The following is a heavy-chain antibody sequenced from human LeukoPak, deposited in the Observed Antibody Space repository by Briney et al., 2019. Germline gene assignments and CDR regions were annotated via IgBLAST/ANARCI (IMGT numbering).Heavy chain of an antibody. J-gene: IGHJ4*02. V-gene: IGHV3-23*01. CDR2: IGGSGGDT. CDR3: AKGASRYGDFDY. CDR1: GFTFDRYW. D-gene: IGHD4-17*01. Sequence: GGSLRLSCVASGFTFDRYWMSWVRQAPGKGLEWVSTIGGSGGDTYFADSVKGRFTISRDNSKNTLYLQMNSLRAEDTAVYYCAKGASRYGDFDYWGQGTLVTVSS.